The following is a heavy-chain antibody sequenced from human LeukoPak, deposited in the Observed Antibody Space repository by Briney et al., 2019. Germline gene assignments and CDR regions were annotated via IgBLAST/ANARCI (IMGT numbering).Heavy chain of an antibody. CDR1: GFTFSSYW. V-gene: IGHV3-30*03. CDR2: ISYDGSNK. J-gene: IGHJ3*02. CDR3: ARVRQWLDRDAFDI. Sequence: PGGPLRLSCAASGFTFSSYWMHWVRQAPGKGLEWVAFISYDGSNKYYADSVKGRFTISRDNSKNTLYLQMNSLRAEDTAVYYCARVRQWLDRDAFDIWGQGTMVTVSS. D-gene: IGHD6-19*01.